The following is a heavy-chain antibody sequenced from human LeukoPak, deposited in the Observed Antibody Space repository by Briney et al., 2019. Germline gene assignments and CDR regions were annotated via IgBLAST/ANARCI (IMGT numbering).Heavy chain of an antibody. CDR3: ARDQRNSGSYRFEY. D-gene: IGHD1-26*01. J-gene: IGHJ4*02. Sequence: ASVKVSCKTSGYTFSGYGISWVRQAPGQGLEWMGWITGNSGNTNYAPSLQGRVTMTTDTSTNTAYMELTSLRSDDTAVYYCARDQRNSGSYRFEYWGQGTLVTVSS. V-gene: IGHV1-18*01. CDR1: GYTFSGYG. CDR2: ITGNSGNT.